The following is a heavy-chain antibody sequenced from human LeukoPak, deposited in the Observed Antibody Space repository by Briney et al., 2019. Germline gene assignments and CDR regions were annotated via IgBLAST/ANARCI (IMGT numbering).Heavy chain of an antibody. D-gene: IGHD4-17*01. CDR1: GGSISSGGYY. J-gene: IGHJ4*02. CDR2: IYYSEST. CDR3: ARGTSDDYGDYGNYFDY. Sequence: SQTLSLTCTVSGGSISSGGYYWSWIRQHPGKGLEWIGYIYYSESTYYNPSLKSRVTISVDTSKNQFSLKLSSVTAADTAVYYCARGTSDDYGDYGNYFDYWGQGTLVTVSS. V-gene: IGHV4-31*03.